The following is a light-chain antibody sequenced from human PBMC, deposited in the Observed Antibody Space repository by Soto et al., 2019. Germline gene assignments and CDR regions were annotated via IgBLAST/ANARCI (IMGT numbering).Light chain of an antibody. Sequence: DIQMTQSASTLSGSVGDRVTITCLSKQSISSWLAWYQQIPGKAPKLLIYDASSLESGVPSRFSGSGSGTEFTLTISSLQPDDFATYYCQQYNSYWLTFGGGTKVDIK. J-gene: IGKJ4*01. CDR3: QQYNSYWLT. V-gene: IGKV1-5*01. CDR2: DAS. CDR1: QSISSW.